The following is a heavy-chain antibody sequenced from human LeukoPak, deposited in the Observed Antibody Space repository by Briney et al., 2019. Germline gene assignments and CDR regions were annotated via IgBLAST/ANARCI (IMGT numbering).Heavy chain of an antibody. CDR1: GGSISSYY. J-gene: IGHJ5*02. CDR3: ARVYRFNDILTGYYNGRFNWFDP. V-gene: IGHV4-59*12. CDR2: IYYSGST. Sequence: SETLSLTCTVSGGSISSYYWSWIRQPPGKGLEWIGYIYYSGSTIYNPSLKSRVTISVDTSKNQFSLKLSSVTAADTAVYYCARVYRFNDILTGYYNGRFNWFDPWGQGTLVTVSS. D-gene: IGHD3-9*01.